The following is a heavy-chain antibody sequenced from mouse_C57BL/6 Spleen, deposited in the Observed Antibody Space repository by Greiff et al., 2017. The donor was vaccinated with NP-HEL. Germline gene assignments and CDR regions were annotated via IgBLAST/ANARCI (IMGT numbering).Heavy chain of an antibody. J-gene: IGHJ1*03. Sequence: VKLQESGAELVRPGASVKLSCKASGYTFTDYYINWVKQRPGPGLEWIARIYPGSGNTYYNEKFKGKATLTAEKSSSTAYMQLSSLTSEDSAVYFCARSEGYFDVWGTGTTVTVSS. V-gene: IGHV1-76*01. CDR2: IYPGSGNT. CDR1: GYTFTDYY. CDR3: ARSEGYFDV.